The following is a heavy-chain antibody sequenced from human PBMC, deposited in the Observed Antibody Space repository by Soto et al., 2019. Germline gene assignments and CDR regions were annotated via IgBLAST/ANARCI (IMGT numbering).Heavy chain of an antibody. D-gene: IGHD6-6*01. CDR2: IYYSGST. J-gene: IGHJ6*02. V-gene: IGHV4-59*01. CDR1: GGSISSYY. CDR3: ARDLEYSSSSHGMDV. Sequence: QVQLQESGPGLVKPSETLSLTCTVSGGSISSYYWSWIRQPPGKGLEWIGYIYYSGSTNYNPSLKSRVTKSVDTSKNQFSLKLSSVTAADTAVYYCARDLEYSSSSHGMDVWGQGTTVTVSS.